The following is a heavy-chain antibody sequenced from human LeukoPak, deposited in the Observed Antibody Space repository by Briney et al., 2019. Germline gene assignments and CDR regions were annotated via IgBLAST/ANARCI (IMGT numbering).Heavy chain of an antibody. CDR3: ARITGFGEFLYYYYGMDV. D-gene: IGHD3-10*01. CDR1: GGSISSYY. J-gene: IGHJ6*04. V-gene: IGHV4-59*01. CDR2: IYYSGST. Sequence: SETLSLTCTVSGGSISSYYWSWIRQPPGKGLEWIGYIYYSGSTNYNPSLKSRVTISVDTSKNQFSLKLCSVTAADTAVYYCARITGFGEFLYYYYGMDVWGKGTTVTVSS.